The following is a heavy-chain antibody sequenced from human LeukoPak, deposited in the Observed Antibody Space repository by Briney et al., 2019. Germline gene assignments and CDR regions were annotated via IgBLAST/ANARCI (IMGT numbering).Heavy chain of an antibody. V-gene: IGHV3-21*01. J-gene: IGHJ4*02. CDR1: GFAFSSYS. Sequence: PGGSLRLSCAASGFAFSSYSMNWVRQAPGKGLEWVSSVSRRSSFIFYADSVQGRFTVSRDDAKDSLFLQMNSLRAEDTAVYYCARVSDAYDYFFDYWGQGTLVTVSP. CDR3: ARVSDAYDYFFDY. D-gene: IGHD5-12*01. CDR2: VSRRSSFI.